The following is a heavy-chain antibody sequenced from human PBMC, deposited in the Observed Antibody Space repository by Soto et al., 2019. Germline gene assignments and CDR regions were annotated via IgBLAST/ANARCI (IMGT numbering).Heavy chain of an antibody. D-gene: IGHD5-18*01. J-gene: IGHJ6*02. CDR2: TYYRSKWYN. Sequence: SQTLSLTCAISGDSVSSNSAAWNWIRQSPSRGLEWLGRTYYRSKWYNDYAVSVKSRITINPDTSKNQFSLQLNSVTPEDTAVYYCARDLDFGYSYGYYYYGMNVWGPGTTVTVSS. CDR1: GDSVSSNSAA. V-gene: IGHV6-1*01. CDR3: ARDLDFGYSYGYYYYGMNV.